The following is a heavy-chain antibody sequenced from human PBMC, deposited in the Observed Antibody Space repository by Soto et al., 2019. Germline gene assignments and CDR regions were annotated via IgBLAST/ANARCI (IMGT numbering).Heavy chain of an antibody. CDR1: GGTFSSYA. D-gene: IGHD2-8*01. J-gene: IGHJ6*02. CDR2: IIPIFGTA. V-gene: IGHV1-69*01. CDR3: ARDVEDIVLMVYASDTYYYYGMDV. Sequence: QVQLVQSGAEVKKPGSSVKVSCKASGGTFSSYAISWVRQAPGQGLEWRGGIIPIFGTANYAQKFQGRVTITADESTSTAYMELSSLRSEDTAVYYCARDVEDIVLMVYASDTYYYYGMDVWGQGTTVTVSS.